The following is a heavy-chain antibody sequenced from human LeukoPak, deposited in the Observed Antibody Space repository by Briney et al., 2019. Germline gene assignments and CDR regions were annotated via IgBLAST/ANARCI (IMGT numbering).Heavy chain of an antibody. J-gene: IGHJ4*02. D-gene: IGHD3-10*01. CDR1: GFTFSSYA. CDR2: ISGSGGST. Sequence: GGSLRLSCAASGFTFSSYAMSWVRQALGKGLEWVSAISGSGGSTYYADSVKGRFTISRDNSKNTLYLQMNSLRAEDTAVYYCAKTGSALESLVGELLYFDYWGQGTLVTVSS. V-gene: IGHV3-23*01. CDR3: AKTGSALESLVGELLYFDY.